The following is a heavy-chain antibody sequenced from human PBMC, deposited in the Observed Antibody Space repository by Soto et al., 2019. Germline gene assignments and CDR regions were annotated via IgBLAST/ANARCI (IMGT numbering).Heavy chain of an antibody. CDR1: GFTFSSYA. CDR2: ISGSGGST. D-gene: IGHD4-17*01. CDR3: AKSGVKLTGTTRTRYYYYGMDV. Sequence: GGSLRLSCAASGFTFSSYAMSWVRQAPGKGLEWVSAISGSGGSTYYADSVKGRFTISRDNSKNTLYLQMNSLRAEDTAVYYCAKSGVKLTGTTRTRYYYYGMDVWGQGTTVTVSS. J-gene: IGHJ6*02. V-gene: IGHV3-23*01.